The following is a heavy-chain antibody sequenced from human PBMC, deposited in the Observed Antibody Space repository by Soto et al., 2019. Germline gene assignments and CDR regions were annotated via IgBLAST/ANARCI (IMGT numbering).Heavy chain of an antibody. D-gene: IGHD3-3*01. CDR2: INPNSGGT. CDR1: GYTFTGYY. CDR3: ARVIDFWSGTYYGMDV. J-gene: IGHJ6*02. V-gene: IGHV1-2*04. Sequence: ASVKVSCKASGYTFTGYYMHWVRQAPGQGLEWMGWINPNSGGTNYAQKFQGWVTMTRDTSISTAYVELSRLRSDDTAVYYCARVIDFWSGTYYGMDVWGQGTTVTV.